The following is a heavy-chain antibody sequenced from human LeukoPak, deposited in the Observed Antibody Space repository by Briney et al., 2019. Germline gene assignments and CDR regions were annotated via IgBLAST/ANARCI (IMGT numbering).Heavy chain of an antibody. CDR2: ICYSGST. Sequence: SETLSLTCTVSGGSISSYSWSWIRQPPGKGLEWIGYICYSGSTNYNPSLKSRVTISVDTSKNQFSLKLSSVTAADTAVYYCARHRSGYYGSGSLGSYYNYGMDVWGQGTKVTVSS. CDR1: GGSISSYS. D-gene: IGHD3-10*01. CDR3: ARHRSGYYGSGSLGSYYNYGMDV. V-gene: IGHV4-59*01. J-gene: IGHJ6*02.